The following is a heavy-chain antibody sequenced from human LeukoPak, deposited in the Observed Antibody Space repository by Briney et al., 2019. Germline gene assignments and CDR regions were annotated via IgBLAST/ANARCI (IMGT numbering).Heavy chain of an antibody. Sequence: SETLSLTCAVYGGSFSGYYWSWIRQTPGKGLEWIGEIIHSGSTNYSPSLKSRVTISLDASKSQFSLRLTSVTAADTAVYYYAGYSGSPRYFDYWGQGTLVTVSS. CDR2: IIHSGST. V-gene: IGHV4-34*12. D-gene: IGHD6-6*01. CDR3: AGYSGSPRYFDY. J-gene: IGHJ4*02. CDR1: GGSFSGYY.